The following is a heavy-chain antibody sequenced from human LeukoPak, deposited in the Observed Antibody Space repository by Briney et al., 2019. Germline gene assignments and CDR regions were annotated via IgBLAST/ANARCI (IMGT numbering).Heavy chain of an antibody. J-gene: IGHJ5*02. CDR2: IIPSFGTA. CDR3: AKGRIRGVITPSRDNWFDP. Sequence: GASVKVSCNASGGTFSSYAFGWVRQAPGQGLEWVGGIIPSFGTANYAQKFQGRVTITGDESTSTAYLELSSLRSEDTAVYYCAKGRIRGVITPSRDNWFDPWGQGTLVTVSS. D-gene: IGHD3-16*02. CDR1: GGTFSSYA. V-gene: IGHV1-69*13.